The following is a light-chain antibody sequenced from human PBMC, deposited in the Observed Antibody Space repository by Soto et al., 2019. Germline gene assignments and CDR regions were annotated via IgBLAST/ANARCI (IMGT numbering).Light chain of an antibody. CDR1: QSISSY. V-gene: IGKV1-39*01. CDR3: QHSYSTPGT. Sequence: DIQMTQSPSSLSASVGERVTITCRASQSISSYLNWYQQKPGKAPKLLIYAASSLQSGVPSRFSGSGSGTDFTLTISSLQPEDFATYYCQHSYSTPGTFGQGTKLEIK. CDR2: AAS. J-gene: IGKJ2*01.